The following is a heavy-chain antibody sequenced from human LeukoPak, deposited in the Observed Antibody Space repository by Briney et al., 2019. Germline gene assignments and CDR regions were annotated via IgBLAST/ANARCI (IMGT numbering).Heavy chain of an antibody. J-gene: IGHJ6*03. CDR2: VFYSGRT. CDR3: ARLPWLTTLYYYYYMDV. V-gene: IGHV4-39*01. CDR1: GGSVSSSNYY. Sequence: SETLSLTCSVSGGSVSSSNYYWGWIRQPPGKGLEWIGNVFYSGRTHYNPSLKSRVTISVDMSRNQFSLKLTSVTAADTAVYYCARLPWLTTLYYYYYMDVWGKGTTVTISS. D-gene: IGHD4-11*01.